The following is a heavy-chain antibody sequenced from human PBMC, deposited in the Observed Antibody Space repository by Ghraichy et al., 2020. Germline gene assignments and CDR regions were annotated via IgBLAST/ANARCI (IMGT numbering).Heavy chain of an antibody. Sequence: GGSLRLSCAASGFTFSSYWMSWVRQAPGKGLEWVANIKQDGSEKYYVDSVKGRFTISRDNAKNSLYLQMNSLRAEDTAVYYCARDFSLSTITIFGVVIMEGGMDVWGQGTTVTVSS. CDR2: IKQDGSEK. CDR3: ARDFSLSTITIFGVVIMEGGMDV. V-gene: IGHV3-7*01. CDR1: GFTFSSYW. D-gene: IGHD3-3*01. J-gene: IGHJ6*02.